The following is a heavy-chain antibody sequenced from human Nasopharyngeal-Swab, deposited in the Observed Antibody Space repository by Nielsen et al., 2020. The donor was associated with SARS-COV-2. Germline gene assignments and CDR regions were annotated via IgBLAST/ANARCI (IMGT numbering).Heavy chain of an antibody. J-gene: IGHJ4*02. CDR3: TTDFYFDY. CDR1: GFIFSASA. CDR2: IGDKDHNYAT. Sequence: GESLKISCAASGFIFSASAIHWVRQASGKGPEWVGRIGDKDHNYATTYGASVQGRFTTSRDDSKNTAFPQMDSLKTEDTALYHCTTDFYFDYWGQGTLVTVSS. V-gene: IGHV3-73*01.